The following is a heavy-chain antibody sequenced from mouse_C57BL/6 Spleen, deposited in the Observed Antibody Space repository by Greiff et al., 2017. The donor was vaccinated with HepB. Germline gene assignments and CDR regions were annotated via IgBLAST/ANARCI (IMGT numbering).Heavy chain of an antibody. D-gene: IGHD2-1*01. V-gene: IGHV1-69*01. CDR2: IDPSDSYT. CDR1: GYTFTSYW. Sequence: QVQLQQPGAELVMPGASVKLSCKASGYTFTSYWMHWVKQRPGQGLEWIGEIDPSDSYTNYNQKFKGKSTLTVDKSSSTAYMQLSSLTSEDSAVYYCARRGGLYYGNLDWYFDVWGTGTTVTVSS. J-gene: IGHJ1*03. CDR3: ARRGGLYYGNLDWYFDV.